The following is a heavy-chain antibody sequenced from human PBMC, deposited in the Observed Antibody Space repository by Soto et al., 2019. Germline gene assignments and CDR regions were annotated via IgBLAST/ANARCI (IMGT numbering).Heavy chain of an antibody. CDR2: MNPTSGNT. V-gene: IGHV1-8*01. CDR3: ARGINNYAPGDAAFDI. J-gene: IGHJ3*02. Sequence: QVQLVQSGAEVKKPGASVKVSCKASGYTFTSYDINWVRQATGQGLEWMGWMNPTSGNTGYAQKFQVRVTSTGNTSISTAYMALSSPRSEDTAVYYWARGINNYAPGDAAFDIRGQGTMVSVSS. CDR1: GYTFTSYD. D-gene: IGHD3-10*01.